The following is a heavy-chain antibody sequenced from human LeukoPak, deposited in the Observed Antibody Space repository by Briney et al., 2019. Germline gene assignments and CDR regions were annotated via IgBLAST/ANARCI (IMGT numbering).Heavy chain of an antibody. D-gene: IGHD6-13*01. Sequence: GGSLRLSCAASGFSVSVNYMSWVRQAPGKGLEWVSTLFASGYSTYADSVKGRFTISRDNSKNTLDLQMNSLRAEDTAVYYCARESGSWYGSDDAFDIWGQGTMVTVSS. V-gene: IGHV3-66*01. CDR2: LFASGYS. CDR3: ARESGSWYGSDDAFDI. CDR1: GFSVSVNY. J-gene: IGHJ3*02.